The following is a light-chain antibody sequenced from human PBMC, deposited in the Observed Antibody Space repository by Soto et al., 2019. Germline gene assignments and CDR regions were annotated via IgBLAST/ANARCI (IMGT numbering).Light chain of an antibody. J-gene: IGKJ1*01. CDR1: QTVNTW. CDR2: DAS. CDR3: QQYDRYSSGP. V-gene: IGKV1-5*01. Sequence: DIQMTQSPSTLSASVGDRVTITCRASQTVNTWLAWYQQKPGKAPKVLIFDASSLETGVPSRFSGSGSGTEFTLTISNLQPDDFATYYCQQYDRYSSGPFGQGTKVEIK.